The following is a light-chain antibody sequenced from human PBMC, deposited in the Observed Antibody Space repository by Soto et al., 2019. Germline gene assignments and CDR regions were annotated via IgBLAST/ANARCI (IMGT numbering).Light chain of an antibody. CDR3: AAWDDRLDGVV. CDR1: SSNIGSNT. CDR2: SNN. Sequence: QPVLTQPPSASGTPGQRVTISCSGSSSNIGSNTVNWYQQLPGTAPKLLIYSNNQRPSGVPDRFSGSKSGTSASLAISGLQVGEGADYYCAAWDDRLDGVVFGGGTKVTVL. V-gene: IGLV1-44*01. J-gene: IGLJ2*01.